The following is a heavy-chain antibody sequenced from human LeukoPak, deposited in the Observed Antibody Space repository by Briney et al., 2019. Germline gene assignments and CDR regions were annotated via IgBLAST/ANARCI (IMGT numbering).Heavy chain of an antibody. CDR2: IGTAGDT. J-gene: IGHJ5*02. CDR1: GFTFSSYD. Sequence: GGSLRLSCAASGFTFSSYDMHWVRQATGKGLEWVSAIGTAGDTYYPGSVKGRFTISRENAKNSLYLQMNSLRAGDTAVYYCARGSGSYYDFWSGYPNWFDPRGQGTLVTVSS. CDR3: ARGSGSYYDFWSGYPNWFDP. V-gene: IGHV3-13*01. D-gene: IGHD3-3*01.